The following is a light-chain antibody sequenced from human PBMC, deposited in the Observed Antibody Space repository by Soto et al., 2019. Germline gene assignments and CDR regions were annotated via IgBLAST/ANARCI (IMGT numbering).Light chain of an antibody. V-gene: IGKV1-5*03. J-gene: IGKJ1*01. CDR1: QNIDTW. CDR3: QQYSDSSRS. Sequence: DIQMTQSPSTLSASIGDRITISCRASQNIDTWLAWYQQRPGEAPKLLIYTASNLKNGVPSRFSGSGSGTAFTLTISSLQPEDFATYYCQQYSDSSRSFGQGTQVE. CDR2: TAS.